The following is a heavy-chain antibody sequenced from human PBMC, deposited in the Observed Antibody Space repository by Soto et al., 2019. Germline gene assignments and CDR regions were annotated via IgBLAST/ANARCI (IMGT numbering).Heavy chain of an antibody. CDR3: ARVGSGWYFLYFDY. V-gene: IGHV4-34*01. Sequence: SETLSLTCAVYGGSFSGYYWSWIRQPPGKGLEWIGEINHSGSTNYNPSLKSRVTISVDTSKNQFSLKLSSVTAADTAVYYCARVGSGWYFLYFDYWGQGTLVTVSS. J-gene: IGHJ4*02. CDR2: INHSGST. CDR1: GGSFSGYY. D-gene: IGHD6-19*01.